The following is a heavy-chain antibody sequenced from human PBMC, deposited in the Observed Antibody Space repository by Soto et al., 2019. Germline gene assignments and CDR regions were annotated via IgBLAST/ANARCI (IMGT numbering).Heavy chain of an antibody. CDR2: ISVGGGSI. Sequence: VQLVESGGGLGQPGGSLRVSCVASGFTFSSYALNWVRQAPGKGLEWVAYISVGGGSIFYAYPVQGRFTISRGYATNSLYLQMNSLSDEDTGVYYGVREQRWAFDFWGQGTMVTVSS. J-gene: IGHJ3*01. D-gene: IGHD2-15*01. CDR1: GFTFSSYA. CDR3: VREQRWAFDF. V-gene: IGHV3-48*02.